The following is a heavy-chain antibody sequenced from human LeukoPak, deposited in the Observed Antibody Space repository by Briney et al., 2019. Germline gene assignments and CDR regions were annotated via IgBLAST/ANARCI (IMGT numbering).Heavy chain of an antibody. Sequence: PGGSLRLSCAVSGFMFSNYWMSWVRQAPGKGLEWVANIKDDGSAKNYLDSVKGRFTISRDNARNSLYLQLNSLRAEDTAVYYCVSTNTFDYWGQGTLVTLSS. CDR1: GFMFSNYW. V-gene: IGHV3-7*05. J-gene: IGHJ4*02. CDR3: VSTNTFDY. CDR2: IKDDGSAK.